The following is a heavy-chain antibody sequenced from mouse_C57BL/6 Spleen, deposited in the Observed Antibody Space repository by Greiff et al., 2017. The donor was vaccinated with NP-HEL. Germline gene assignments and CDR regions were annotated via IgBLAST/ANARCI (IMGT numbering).Heavy chain of an antibody. CDR3: ARGYYYYGSSGDAMDY. CDR2: IYPGDGDT. CDR1: GYAFSSYW. Sequence: QVQLQQSGAELVKPGASVKISCKASGYAFSSYWMNWVKQRPGKGLEWIGQIYPGDGDTNYNGKFKGKATLTADKSSSTAYMQLSSLTSEDSAVYFCARGYYYYGSSGDAMDYWGQGTSVTVSS. V-gene: IGHV1-80*01. D-gene: IGHD1-1*01. J-gene: IGHJ4*01.